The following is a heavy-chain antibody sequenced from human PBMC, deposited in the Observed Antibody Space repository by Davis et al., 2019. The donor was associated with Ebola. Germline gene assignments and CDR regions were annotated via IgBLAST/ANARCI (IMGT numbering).Heavy chain of an antibody. CDR1: GYSFSGYY. J-gene: IGHJ4*02. Sequence: ASVKVSCKTSGYSFSGYYMHWVRQAPGQGLEWMGFINPYNGNTNYAQKFQGRVTMTTDTSTSTVYMDLRSLTSDDTAVYYCARERTSFSGHHFNYWGQGTLVTVSS. D-gene: IGHD6-19*01. V-gene: IGHV1-18*04. CDR3: ARERTSFSGHHFNY. CDR2: INPYNGNT.